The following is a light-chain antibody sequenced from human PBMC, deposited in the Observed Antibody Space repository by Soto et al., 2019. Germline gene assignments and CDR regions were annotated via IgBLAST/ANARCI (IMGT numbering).Light chain of an antibody. V-gene: IGKV3-20*01. Sequence: EIVLTQSPGTLSLSPGERATLPCRASKSVSSSYLAGYQQKPGQAPRLLIYGASSRATGIPDRFSGSGSGTDFTLTISRLEPEDFAVYYCQQYGSSPRTFGQGTKVEIK. CDR2: GAS. CDR3: QQYGSSPRT. CDR1: KSVSSSY. J-gene: IGKJ1*01.